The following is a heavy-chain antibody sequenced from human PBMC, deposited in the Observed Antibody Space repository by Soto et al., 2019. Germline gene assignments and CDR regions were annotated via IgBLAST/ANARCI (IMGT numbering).Heavy chain of an antibody. D-gene: IGHD2-2*01. CDR3: ARAGIVVVPAAERRLWFDP. CDR2: IYHSGST. J-gene: IGHJ5*02. Sequence: QLQLQESGSGLVKPSQTLSLTCAVSGGSISSGGYSWSWIRQPPGKGLEWIGYIYHSGSTYYNPSLKSRVTISVDRPKNQFYMKLSSVTAADTAVYYCARAGIVVVPAAERRLWFDPWGQGTLVTVSA. CDR1: GGSISSGGYS. V-gene: IGHV4-30-2*01.